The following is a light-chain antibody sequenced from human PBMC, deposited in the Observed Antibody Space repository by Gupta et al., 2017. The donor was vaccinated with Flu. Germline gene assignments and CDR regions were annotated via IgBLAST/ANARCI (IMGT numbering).Light chain of an antibody. V-gene: IGKV1-9*01. J-gene: IGKJ2*01. CDR3: QQLHTSPYN. CDR2: RAS. Sequence: GNGVPIHCRASKDIGVYLAGYQQTPGKAPKLLTSRASPVQGGVPSRFSGSGSGADFSLPIVSRQPEEFASYYCQQLHTSPYNLGRGTRLEIK. CDR1: KDIGVY.